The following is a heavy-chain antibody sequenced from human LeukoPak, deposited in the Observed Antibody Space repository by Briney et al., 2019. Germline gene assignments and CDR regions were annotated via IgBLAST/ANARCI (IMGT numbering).Heavy chain of an antibody. CDR2: ISYDGSNK. J-gene: IGHJ4*02. CDR3: AREGPSWTFDY. CDR1: GFTFSSYA. V-gene: IGHV3-30*04. D-gene: IGHD3-16*02. Sequence: PGGSLRLPCAASGFTFSSYAMHWVRQAPGKGLEWVAAISYDGSNKYYADSVKGRFTISRDNSKNTLYLQMNSLRAEDTAVYYCAREGPSWTFDYWGQGTLVTVSS.